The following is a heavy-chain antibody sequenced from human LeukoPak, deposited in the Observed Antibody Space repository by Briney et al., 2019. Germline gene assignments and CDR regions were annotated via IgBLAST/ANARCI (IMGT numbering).Heavy chain of an antibody. V-gene: IGHV4-4*02. CDR2: IYHSGST. CDR3: ARYRGASGYHFDY. Sequence: SGTLSLTCAVSAGSISSSSWWNWVRQPPGKGLEWIGEIYHSGSTNYNPSLKSRVTISLDKSKNQISLKLYSVTAADTAVYYCARYRGASGYHFDYWGQGTLVTVSS. J-gene: IGHJ4*02. CDR1: AGSISSSSW. D-gene: IGHD5-12*01.